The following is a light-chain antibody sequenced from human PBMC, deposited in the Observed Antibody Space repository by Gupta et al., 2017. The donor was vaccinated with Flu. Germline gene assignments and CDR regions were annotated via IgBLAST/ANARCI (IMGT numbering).Light chain of an antibody. CDR3: QSSGSSLLWV. V-gene: IGLV1-40*01. J-gene: IGLJ3*02. CDR2: GDT. Sequence: QSVLTQPPSVSGAPGQRVTISCTGSDSNIGAGYDVHWYQHLPGTAPKLLIYGDTSRPSGVPDRFSGSKSGTSASLAITGLQAEDEADYYCQSSGSSLLWVFGGGTKLTVL. CDR1: DSNIGAGYD.